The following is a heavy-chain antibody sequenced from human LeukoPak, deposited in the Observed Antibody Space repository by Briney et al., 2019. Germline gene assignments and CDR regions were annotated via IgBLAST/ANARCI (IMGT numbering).Heavy chain of an antibody. J-gene: IGHJ4*02. D-gene: IGHD2-2*01. CDR2: ISYERSNK. CDR3: ARDAYCSSTSCYYFDY. CDR1: GFTFSSYA. Sequence: GSLRLSCAASGFTFSSYAMHWVRQAPGKGLEWVAVISYERSNKYYADSVKGRFTISRDNSKNTLYLQMNSLRAEDTAEYYCARDAYCSSTSCYYFDYWGQGTLVTVSS. V-gene: IGHV3-30-3*01.